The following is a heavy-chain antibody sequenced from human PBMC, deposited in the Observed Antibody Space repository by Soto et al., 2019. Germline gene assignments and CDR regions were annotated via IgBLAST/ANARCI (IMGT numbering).Heavy chain of an antibody. J-gene: IGHJ6*02. CDR2: IYPGDSDT. D-gene: IGHD1-26*01. Sequence: RGASRKISCKGSGYSFTSYWIGWVRQMPGKGLEWMGIIYPGDSDTRYSPSFQGQVTISADKSISTAYLQWSSLKASDTAMYYCARHSFQVGATRANSYYYGMDVWGQGTTGTVSS. CDR3: ARHSFQVGATRANSYYYGMDV. V-gene: IGHV5-51*01. CDR1: GYSFTSYW.